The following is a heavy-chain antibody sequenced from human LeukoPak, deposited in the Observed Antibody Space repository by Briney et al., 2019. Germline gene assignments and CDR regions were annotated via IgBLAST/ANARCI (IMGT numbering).Heavy chain of an antibody. J-gene: IGHJ5*02. CDR3: ARAPLLRYFDWQADP. Sequence: SETLSLTCTVSGGSIRSYYWSWIRQPPGKGLEWIGYIYYSGSTNYNPSLKSRVTITVDTSKNQFSLKLSSVTAADTAVYYCARAPLLRYFDWQADPWGQGTLVTVSS. CDR2: IYYSGST. CDR1: GGSIRSYY. D-gene: IGHD3-9*01. V-gene: IGHV4-59*01.